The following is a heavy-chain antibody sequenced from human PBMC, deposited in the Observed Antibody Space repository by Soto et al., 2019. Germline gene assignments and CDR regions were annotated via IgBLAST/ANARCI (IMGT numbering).Heavy chain of an antibody. Sequence: EVQLVESGGGLVQPGGSLRLSCTASGFTFETYELNWVRQAPGQGLEWVSYISRRGSVIYSADSVKGRFTISRDTANNSLYLQMTSLRVEDTALYCCARGLVSVVRIPSASMDVWGQGNTVTVSS. CDR2: ISRRGSVI. CDR1: GFTFETYE. J-gene: IGHJ6*02. CDR3: ARGLVSVVRIPSASMDV. D-gene: IGHD2-2*01. V-gene: IGHV3-48*03.